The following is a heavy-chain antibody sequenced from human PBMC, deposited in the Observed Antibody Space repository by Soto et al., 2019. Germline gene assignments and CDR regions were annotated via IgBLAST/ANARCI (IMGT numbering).Heavy chain of an antibody. J-gene: IGHJ4*02. D-gene: IGHD4-17*01. CDR1: GGSVSSGSYY. V-gene: IGHV4-61*01. CDR3: ARDSGDYGDYDY. CDR2: IYYSGST. Sequence: LSLTCTVSGGSVSSGSYYWSWIRQPPGKGLEWIGYIYYSGSTNYNPSLKSRVTISVDTSKNQFSLKLSSVTAADTAVYYCARDSGDYGDYDYWGQGTLVTVSS.